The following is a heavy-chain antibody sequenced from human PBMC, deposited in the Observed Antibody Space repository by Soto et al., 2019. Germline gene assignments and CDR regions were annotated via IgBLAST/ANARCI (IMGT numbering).Heavy chain of an antibody. CDR1: GYIFTSYW. CDR2: VNPADSDT. V-gene: IGHV5-51*01. J-gene: IGHJ4*02. D-gene: IGHD3-22*01. Sequence: GESLKISCKASGYIFTSYWIGWLRQMPGIGLEWMGIVNPADSDTRYSPSFQGQVTVSADKSISTAYLQWGSLKASDTAMYYCVTTDSSGSSSRWGQRTSVTVS. CDR3: VTTDSSGSSSR.